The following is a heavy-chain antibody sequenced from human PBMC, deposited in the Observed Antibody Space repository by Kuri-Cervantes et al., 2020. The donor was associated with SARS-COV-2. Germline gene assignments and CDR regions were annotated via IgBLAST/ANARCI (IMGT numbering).Heavy chain of an antibody. CDR1: GFTFSSYG. V-gene: IGHV3-23*01. CDR3: ASLGAFDI. CDR2: ISGSGGRT. Sequence: GGSLKISFAASGFTFSSYGMSWVRQAPGKGLDWVSAISGSGGRTYYADSVKGRFTTSRDNSKNSLYLQMNSLRAEDTAVYYCASLGAFDIWGQGTMFTVSS. J-gene: IGHJ3*02.